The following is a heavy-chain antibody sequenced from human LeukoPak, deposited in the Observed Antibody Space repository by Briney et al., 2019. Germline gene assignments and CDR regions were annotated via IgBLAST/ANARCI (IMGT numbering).Heavy chain of an antibody. D-gene: IGHD3-22*01. CDR3: ARGRDYYDSSGYWLWDY. V-gene: IGHV1-69*05. Sequence: ASVKVSCKASGGTFSCYAISWVRQAPGQGLEWMGGIIPIFGTANYAQKFQGRVTITTDESTSTAYMELSSLRSEDTAVYYCARGRDYYDSSGYWLWDYWGQGTLVTVSS. J-gene: IGHJ4*02. CDR2: IIPIFGTA. CDR1: GGTFSCYA.